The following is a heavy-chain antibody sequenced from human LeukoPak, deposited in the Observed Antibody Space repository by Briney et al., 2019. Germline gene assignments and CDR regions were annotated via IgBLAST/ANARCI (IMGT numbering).Heavy chain of an antibody. D-gene: IGHD5-24*01. J-gene: IGHJ6*02. CDR1: GFTFSSYG. V-gene: IGHV3-33*01. Sequence: GGSLRLSCAASGFTFSSYGMHWVRQAPGKGLEWVAVIWYDGSNKCYADSVKGRFTISRDNSKNTLYLQMNSLRAEDTAVYYCARERMAHSYYYGMDVWGQGTTVTVSS. CDR2: IWYDGSNK. CDR3: ARERMAHSYYYGMDV.